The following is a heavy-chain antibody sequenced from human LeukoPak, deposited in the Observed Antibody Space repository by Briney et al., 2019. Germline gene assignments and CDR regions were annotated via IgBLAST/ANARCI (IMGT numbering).Heavy chain of an antibody. CDR1: GFTFSSYW. D-gene: IGHD2-15*01. Sequence: GGSLRLSCAASGFTFSSYWMHWVRQAPGKGLVWVSRINSDGSSTSYADSVKGRFTISRDNSKNSLYLQMNSLRAEDTALYYCAKDDCSGGSCYADYWGQGTLVTVSS. V-gene: IGHV3-74*01. CDR2: INSDGSST. CDR3: AKDDCSGGSCYADY. J-gene: IGHJ4*02.